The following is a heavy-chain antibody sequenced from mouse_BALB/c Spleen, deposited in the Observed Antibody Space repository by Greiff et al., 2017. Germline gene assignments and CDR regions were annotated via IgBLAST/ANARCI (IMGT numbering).Heavy chain of an antibody. D-gene: IGHD1-1*01. CDR2: IWGGGST. CDR1: GFSLTDYG. CDR3: AKEDYYGSSGAMDY. Sequence: VKLVESGPGLVAPSQSLSITCTVSGFSLTDYGVSWIRQPPGKGLEWLGVIWGGGSTYYNSALKSRLSISKDNSKSQVFLKMNSLQTDDTAMYYCAKEDYYGSSGAMDYWGQGTSVTVSS. V-gene: IGHV2-6-5*01. J-gene: IGHJ4*01.